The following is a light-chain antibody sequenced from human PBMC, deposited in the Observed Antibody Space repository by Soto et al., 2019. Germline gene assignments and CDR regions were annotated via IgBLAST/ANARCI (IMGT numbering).Light chain of an antibody. J-gene: IGLJ1*01. Sequence: SALTQPPSASGSPGQSLTISCTGTSSDVGGHNYVSWYQRHPGKAPKLIIFEVTKRPSGVPDRFSGSKSGNTATLTVSGLQAEDQAQYHCSSSAGNNNLVFGTGTKVTVL. V-gene: IGLV2-8*01. CDR2: EVT. CDR1: SSDVGGHNY. CDR3: SSSAGNNNLV.